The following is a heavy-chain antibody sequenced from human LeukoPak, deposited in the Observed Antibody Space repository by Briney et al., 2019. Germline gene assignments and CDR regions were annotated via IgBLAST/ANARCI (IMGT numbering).Heavy chain of an antibody. J-gene: IGHJ5*02. CDR2: IYTSGST. V-gene: IGHV4-61*02. D-gene: IGHD2-2*01. CDR3: ARWNIVVVPAALRLYNWFDP. Sequence: SQTLSLTCTVSGGSISSGSYYWSWIRQPAGKGLEWIGRIYTSGSTNYNPSLKSRVTISVDTFKNQFSLKLSSVTAADTAVYYCARWNIVVVPAALRLYNWFDPWGQGTLVTVSS. CDR1: GGSISSGSYY.